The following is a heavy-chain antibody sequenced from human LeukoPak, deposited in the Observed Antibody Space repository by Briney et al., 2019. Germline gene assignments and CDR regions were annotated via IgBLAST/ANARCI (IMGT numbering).Heavy chain of an antibody. Sequence: SETLSLTCTVSGGSISSSSYYWGWIRQPPGKGLEWIGSIYYSGSTYYSPSLKSRVTISVDTSKNQFSLKLSPVTAADTAVYYCARRLSKSSGGSRGGFDIWGQGTMVTVSS. CDR2: IYYSGST. CDR3: ARRLSKSSGGSRGGFDI. J-gene: IGHJ3*02. V-gene: IGHV4-39*01. D-gene: IGHD1-26*01. CDR1: GGSISSSSYY.